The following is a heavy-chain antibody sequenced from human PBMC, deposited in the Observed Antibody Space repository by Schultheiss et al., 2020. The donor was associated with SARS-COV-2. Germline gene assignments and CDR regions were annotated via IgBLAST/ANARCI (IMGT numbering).Heavy chain of an antibody. D-gene: IGHD5-18*01. Sequence: SETLSLTCTVSGGSISTYYWSWIRQPPGKGLEWIGCISYSGSTNYNPSLKSRVTISVDTSKNQFSLKLSSVTAADTAVYYCARAGVDTAMVYDYWGQGTLVTVSS. J-gene: IGHJ4*02. CDR2: ISYSGST. V-gene: IGHV4-59*01. CDR1: GGSISTYY. CDR3: ARAGVDTAMVYDY.